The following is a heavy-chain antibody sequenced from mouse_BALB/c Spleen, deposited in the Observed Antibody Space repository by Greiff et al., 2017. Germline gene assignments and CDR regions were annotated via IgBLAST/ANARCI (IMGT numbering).Heavy chain of an antibody. CDR1: GFNIKDTY. J-gene: IGHJ3*01. CDR3: ARDNYYGSTPFAY. Sequence: VQLQQSGAELVKPGASVKLSCTASGFNIKDTYMHWVKQRPEQGLEWIGRIDPANGNTKYDPKFQGKATITADTSSNTAYLQLSSLTSEDTAVYYCARDNYYGSTPFAYWGQGTLVTVSA. D-gene: IGHD1-1*01. V-gene: IGHV14-3*02. CDR2: IDPANGNT.